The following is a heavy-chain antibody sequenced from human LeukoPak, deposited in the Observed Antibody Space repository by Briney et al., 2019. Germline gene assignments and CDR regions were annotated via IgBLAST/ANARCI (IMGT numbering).Heavy chain of an antibody. V-gene: IGHV3-7*03. J-gene: IGHJ4*02. CDR1: GLTFSNYW. D-gene: IGHD3-16*01. CDR2: IKQDGSEK. CDR3: ARDGFGTGSN. Sequence: GGSLRLSCAASGLTFSNYWMDWVRQAPGKGLEWVANIKQDGSEKNYVDSVKGRFIISRDNAKNSLYLQMNTLRTDDTAVYYCARDGFGTGSNWGQGTLVTVSS.